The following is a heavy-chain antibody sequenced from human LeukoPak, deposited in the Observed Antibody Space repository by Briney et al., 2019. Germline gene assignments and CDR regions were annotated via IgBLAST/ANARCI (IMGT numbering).Heavy chain of an antibody. CDR2: ISSSSSYI. V-gene: IGHV3-21*01. J-gene: IGHJ4*02. D-gene: IGHD6-19*01. CDR3: ARVRYDSGWYDY. Sequence: PGGSLRLSCAASGFTFSSYSMNWVRQAPGKGLEWVSSISSSSSYIYYADFVKGRFTISRDNVKNSLYLQMNSLRAEDAAVYYCARVRYDSGWYDYWGQGALVTVSS. CDR1: GFTFSSYS.